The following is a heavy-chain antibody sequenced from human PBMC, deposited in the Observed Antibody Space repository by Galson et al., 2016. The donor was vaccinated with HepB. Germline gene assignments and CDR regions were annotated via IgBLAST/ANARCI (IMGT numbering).Heavy chain of an antibody. CDR2: INPITGDT. J-gene: IGHJ4*02. CDR3: ARDRSSGHDDDY. CDR1: AYIFTGYY. D-gene: IGHD3-22*01. V-gene: IGHV1-2*02. Sequence: SVKVSCKASAYIFTGYYIYWVRQAPGQGPEWMGWINPITGDTKYAQRFQGRVTMTRDTSINTAYMELNGLRSNDTAIYYCARDRSSGHDDDYWGQGTLVTVSS.